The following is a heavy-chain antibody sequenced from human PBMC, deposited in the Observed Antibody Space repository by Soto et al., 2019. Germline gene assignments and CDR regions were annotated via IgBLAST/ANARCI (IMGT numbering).Heavy chain of an antibody. Sequence: GGSLRLSCAASGFTFSSYAMHWVRQAPGKGLEWVAVITYDGSNKYYADSVKGRFTISRDNSKNTLYLKMNSLRAEDAAEYYCAGHPGDHWYFDYWGRGTLVTVSS. CDR2: ITYDGSNK. CDR3: AGHPGDHWYFDY. V-gene: IGHV3-30*04. J-gene: IGHJ4*02. CDR1: GFTFSSYA. D-gene: IGHD3-16*01.